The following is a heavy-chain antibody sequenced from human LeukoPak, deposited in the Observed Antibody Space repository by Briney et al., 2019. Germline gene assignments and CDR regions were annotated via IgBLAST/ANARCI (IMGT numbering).Heavy chain of an antibody. J-gene: IGHJ4*02. D-gene: IGHD2-21*01. V-gene: IGHV3-30*03. CDR1: GFTFSSYG. CDR2: VSSDGTNK. CDR3: ARDRGSPLRKPIPRDYYFDS. Sequence: GGSLRLSCAASGFTFSSYGMNWVRQAPGKGLEWVAVVSSDGTNKYYADSVKGRFTISRDNSKNTLYLQMNSLRAEDTAVYFCARDRGSPLRKPIPRDYYFDSWGQGSLVTVSS.